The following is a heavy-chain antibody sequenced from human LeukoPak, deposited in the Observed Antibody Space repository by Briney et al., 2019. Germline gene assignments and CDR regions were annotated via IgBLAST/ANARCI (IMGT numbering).Heavy chain of an antibody. Sequence: GESLKISCKGSGYSFTSYWIGWVRQMPGKGLEWMGIIYPGDSDTRYSPSFQGQVTISVDKFISTAYLQWSSLKASDTAMYYCATWGHCSSTSCYGDAFDIWGQGTMVTVSS. CDR1: GYSFTSYW. CDR2: IYPGDSDT. D-gene: IGHD2-2*01. J-gene: IGHJ3*02. V-gene: IGHV5-51*01. CDR3: ATWGHCSSTSCYGDAFDI.